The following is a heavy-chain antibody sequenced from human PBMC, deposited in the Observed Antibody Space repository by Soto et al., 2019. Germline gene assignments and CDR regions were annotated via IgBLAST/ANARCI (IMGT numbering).Heavy chain of an antibody. CDR1: GGSISSYY. V-gene: IGHV4-59*08. J-gene: IGHJ5*02. CDR3: ARYRGVIGYSYGFNWFDP. CDR2: ISYSGST. D-gene: IGHD5-18*01. Sequence: SETLSLTCRISGGSISSYYWNWIRQAPGKGLEWIGFISYSGSTNYNPALTSRVTIPVDTSKDQISLRLSSVTAADTAVYYCARYRGVIGYSYGFNWFDPWGQGTLVTVSS.